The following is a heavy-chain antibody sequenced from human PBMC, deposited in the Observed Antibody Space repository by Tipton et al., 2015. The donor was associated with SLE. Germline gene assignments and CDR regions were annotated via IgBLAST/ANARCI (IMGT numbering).Heavy chain of an antibody. D-gene: IGHD6-19*01. CDR2: IDHTGST. CDR1: GGSFTAYY. Sequence: TLSLTCAVYGGSFTAYYWTWLRQSPDKGLEWIGEIDHTGSTHYNPSLESRVTISVDTSKNQFSLKLTSVTAADAAVYYCARRYSSGWYPGYWGQGTLVTVSS. J-gene: IGHJ4*02. V-gene: IGHV4-34*01. CDR3: ARRYSSGWYPGY.